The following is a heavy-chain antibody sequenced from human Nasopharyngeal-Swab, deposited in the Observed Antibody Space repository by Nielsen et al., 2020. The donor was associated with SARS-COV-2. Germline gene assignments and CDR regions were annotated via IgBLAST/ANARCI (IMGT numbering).Heavy chain of an antibody. CDR1: GFTFSSYG. Sequence: GSLKISCAASGFTFSSYGMHWVRQAPGKGLEWVAVIWYDGSNKYYADSVKGRFTISRDNSKNTLYLQMNSLRAEDTAVYYCAREVDSSGLVDYWGQGTLVTVSS. V-gene: IGHV3-33*01. CDR2: IWYDGSNK. J-gene: IGHJ4*02. D-gene: IGHD6-19*01. CDR3: AREVDSSGLVDY.